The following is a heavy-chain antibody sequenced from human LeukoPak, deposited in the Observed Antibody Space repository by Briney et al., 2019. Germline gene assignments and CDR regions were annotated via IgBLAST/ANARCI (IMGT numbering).Heavy chain of an antibody. V-gene: IGHV3-23*01. Sequence: GGSLRLSCAASGFTFSNYAMTWFRQAPGRGLEGVSIIYGSGHLTDYAASVKGRFTISRDNSKNTLYLQMNSLRAEDAAVYYCAKDETGDGYNAIWGRGTRVTVSS. CDR1: GFTFSNYA. D-gene: IGHD5-24*01. CDR3: AKDETGDGYNAI. J-gene: IGHJ1*01. CDR2: IYGSGHLT.